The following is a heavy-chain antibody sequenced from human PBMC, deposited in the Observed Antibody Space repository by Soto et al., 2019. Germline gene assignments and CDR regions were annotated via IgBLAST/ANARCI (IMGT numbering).Heavy chain of an antibody. J-gene: IGHJ6*02. CDR2: IIPIFGTA. D-gene: IGHD3-10*01. CDR3: ARDRVGYYGSGSPYYYYYGMDV. V-gene: IGHV1-69*13. CDR1: GGTFSSYA. Sequence: SVKVSCKASGGTFSSYAISWVRQAPGQGLEWMGGIIPIFGTANYAQKFQGRVTITADESTSTAYMELSSLRSEDTAVYYCARDRVGYYGSGSPYYYYYGMDVWGQGTTVTVSS.